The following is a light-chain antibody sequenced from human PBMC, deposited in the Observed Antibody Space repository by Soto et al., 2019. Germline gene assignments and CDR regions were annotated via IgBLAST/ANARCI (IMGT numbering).Light chain of an antibody. J-gene: IGKJ2*01. CDR3: QQSKSHSPA. CDR2: GAS. CDR1: QDIKSD. Sequence: DVQMTQSPSSLSASVGDGVTITCRASQDIKSDLAWYQQRPGEAPKSLIFGASHLLDGVPSKFSGSGSGSEFTLTISSLQPEDSATYFCQQSKSHSPAFGRGTKVDIK. V-gene: IGKV1-16*02.